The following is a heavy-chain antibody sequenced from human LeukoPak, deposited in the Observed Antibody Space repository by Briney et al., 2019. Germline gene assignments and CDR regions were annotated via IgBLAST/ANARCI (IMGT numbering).Heavy chain of an antibody. Sequence: ASVKVSCKASGYTFTSYGISWVRQAPGQGLEWMGWVSAYNGNTNYAQKIQGRVTMTTDTSTSTAYMELRSLRSDDTAVYYCARAPYDSSGYYRDYWGQGTLVTVSS. D-gene: IGHD3-22*01. J-gene: IGHJ4*02. CDR2: VSAYNGNT. CDR1: GYTFTSYG. V-gene: IGHV1-18*01. CDR3: ARAPYDSSGYYRDY.